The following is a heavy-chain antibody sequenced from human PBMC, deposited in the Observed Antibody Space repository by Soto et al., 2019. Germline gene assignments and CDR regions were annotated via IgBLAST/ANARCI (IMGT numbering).Heavy chain of an antibody. V-gene: IGHV4-39*01. CDR1: GGSISSSSYY. CDR3: ARHIAAAERLCDY. Sequence: SETLSLTCTVSGGSISSSSYYWGWIRQPPGKGLEWIGSIYYSGSTYYNPSLKSRVTISVDTSKNQFSLKLSSVTAADTAVYYCARHIAAAERLCDYWRQGTLVTVFS. CDR2: IYYSGST. J-gene: IGHJ4*02. D-gene: IGHD6-13*01.